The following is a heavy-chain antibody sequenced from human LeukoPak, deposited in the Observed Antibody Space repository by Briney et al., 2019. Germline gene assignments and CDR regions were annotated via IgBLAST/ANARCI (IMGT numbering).Heavy chain of an antibody. V-gene: IGHV3-30*02. CDR3: ARDSTRYYGVLTVNLREKGALDY. Sequence: GGSLRLSCAASGFTFSSYWMSWVRQAPGKGLEWVAFIRYDGTNKYYADSVRGRFTVSRDNSKNTLYLQMNSLRAEDTAVYYCARDSTRYYGVLTVNLREKGALDYWGQGTLVTVSP. D-gene: IGHD3-9*01. CDR1: GFTFSSYW. J-gene: IGHJ4*02. CDR2: IRYDGTNK.